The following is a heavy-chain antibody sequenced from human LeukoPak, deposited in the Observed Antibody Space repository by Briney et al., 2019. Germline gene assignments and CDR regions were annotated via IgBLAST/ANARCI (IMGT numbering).Heavy chain of an antibody. CDR1: GFIFGDYS. J-gene: IGHJ4*02. V-gene: IGHV3-48*01. D-gene: IGHD2-2*01. Sequence: PGGSLRLSCVASGFIFGDYSMNWVRQAPGKGLEWISYVGIDSGNTMYADSVKGRFSISGDKAKNSLYLQMNSLRVEDTAVYYCARDTKYAFDNWGQGTLVTVSS. CDR2: VGIDSGNT. CDR3: ARDTKYAFDN.